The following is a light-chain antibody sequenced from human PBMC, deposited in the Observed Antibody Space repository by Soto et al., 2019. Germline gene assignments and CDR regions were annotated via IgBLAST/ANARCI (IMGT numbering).Light chain of an antibody. CDR3: QQYDTWLVWT. J-gene: IGKJ1*01. CDR2: GAS. Sequence: EIVLKKSRGTLCLYTGERAALSCLASQSVSSNLAWYQQKPGQAPRLLIYGASTRATAIPARFSGSGSGTEFTLNITSLQSEDIAVYYCQQYDTWLVWTFGQGTNVDIK. V-gene: IGKV3-15*01. CDR1: QSVSSN.